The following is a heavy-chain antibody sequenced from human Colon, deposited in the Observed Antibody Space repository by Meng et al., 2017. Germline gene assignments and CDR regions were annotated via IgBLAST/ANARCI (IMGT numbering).Heavy chain of an antibody. CDR1: GYTFTSSD. Sequence: QVQLVQSGAEERKHAASVTVTCKASGYTFTSSDINWVRQATGRGLEWRGWMNPNNGNTGSAQKFQGIVSMTRDTSIGTAYMELSGLTSEDTAVYYCARTAMLDSWGQGTLVTVSS. CDR3: ARTAMLDS. D-gene: IGHD2-2*01. CDR2: MNPNNGNT. J-gene: IGHJ5*01. V-gene: IGHV1-8*01.